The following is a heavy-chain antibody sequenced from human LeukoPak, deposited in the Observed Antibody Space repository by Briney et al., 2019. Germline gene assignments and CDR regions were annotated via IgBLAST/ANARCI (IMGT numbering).Heavy chain of an antibody. CDR1: GGSISSGGYF. CDR3: AIYCSSTSCRAFGY. Sequence: SETLSRTCTVSGGSISSGGYFWSWIRQHPGKGLEWIGYIYYSGTTYYNPSLKSRVTISGDTSKNQLSRMLNSVTAADTAVYYCAIYCSSTSCRAFGYWGQGTLVTVSS. J-gene: IGHJ4*02. V-gene: IGHV4-31*03. CDR2: IYYSGTT. D-gene: IGHD2-2*01.